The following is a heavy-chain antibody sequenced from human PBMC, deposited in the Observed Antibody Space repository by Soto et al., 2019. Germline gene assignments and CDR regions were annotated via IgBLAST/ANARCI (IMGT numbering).Heavy chain of an antibody. CDR1: GYTFTSYY. Sequence: QVQLVQSGAEVKKPGASVKVSCKASGYTFTSYYMHWVRQAPGQGLEWMGLINPSGGSTSYAQKFQGRVTMTRDTSTSTVYMELSSLRSEDTAVYYCARDIRGNGYYYYGMDVWGQGTTVTVSS. CDR3: ARDIRGNGYYYYGMDV. V-gene: IGHV1-46*01. CDR2: INPSGGST. J-gene: IGHJ6*02. D-gene: IGHD2-8*01.